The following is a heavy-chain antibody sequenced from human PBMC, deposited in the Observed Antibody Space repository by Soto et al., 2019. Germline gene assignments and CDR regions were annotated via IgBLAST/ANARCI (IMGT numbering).Heavy chain of an antibody. CDR1: GYTFTSYG. CDR2: ISAYNGNT. V-gene: IGHV1-18*01. J-gene: IGHJ6*02. CDR3: ARDWGGKEGSYYYGMDV. Sequence: ASVKVSCKASGYTFTSYGISWVRQAPGQGLEWMGWISAYNGNTNYAQKLQGRVTMTTDTSTSTAYMELRSLRSDDTAVYYCARDWGGKEGSYYYGMDVWGQGTTVTVSS. D-gene: IGHD2-21*01.